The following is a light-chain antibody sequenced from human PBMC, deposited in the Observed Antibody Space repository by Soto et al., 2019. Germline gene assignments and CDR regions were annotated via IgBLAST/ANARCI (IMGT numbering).Light chain of an antibody. V-gene: IGLV2-23*02. CDR1: SSDVGSFNL. CDR2: GVS. J-gene: IGLJ1*01. Sequence: QSVLTQPASVSGSPGQSITISCTGTSSDVGSFNLVSWYQQHPGKAPKLMIYGVSKRPSGVSSRFSGSKSGNTASLTISGLQAEDEADYYCSSYAGISTYVFGTGTKVTVL. CDR3: SSYAGISTYV.